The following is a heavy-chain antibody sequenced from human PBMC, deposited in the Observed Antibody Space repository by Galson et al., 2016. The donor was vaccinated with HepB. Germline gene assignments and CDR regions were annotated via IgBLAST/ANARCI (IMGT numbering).Heavy chain of an antibody. CDR2: ISYDGTNK. CDR1: GFTFSTYA. V-gene: IGHV3-30-3*01. J-gene: IGHJ6*02. Sequence: SLRLSCAASGFTFSTYAMQWVRQAPGKGLEWVAVISYDGTNKYYADSVKGRFTISRDNSRNTLYLQMNSLRVEDTGVYYCARDKGPGIAVAADFLGSYGMDVWGQGTTVTVSS. D-gene: IGHD6-19*01. CDR3: ARDKGPGIAVAADFLGSYGMDV.